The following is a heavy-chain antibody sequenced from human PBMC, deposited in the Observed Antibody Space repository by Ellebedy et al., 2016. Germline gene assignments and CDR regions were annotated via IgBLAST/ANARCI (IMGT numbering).Heavy chain of an antibody. J-gene: IGHJ3*02. Sequence: GGSLRLXXAASGFTVSSNYMSWVRQAPGKGLEWVSVIYSGGSTYYADSVKGRFTISRDNSKNTLYLQMNSLRAEDTAVYYCARERSDAFDIWGQGTMVTVSS. V-gene: IGHV3-53*01. CDR3: ARERSDAFDI. CDR1: GFTVSSNY. CDR2: IYSGGST.